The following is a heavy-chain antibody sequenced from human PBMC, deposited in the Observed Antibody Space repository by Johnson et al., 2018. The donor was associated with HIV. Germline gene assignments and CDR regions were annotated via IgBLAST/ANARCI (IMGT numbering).Heavy chain of an antibody. CDR3: AKRFFGSADAFDI. CDR2: IRYDGSNK. J-gene: IGHJ3*02. Sequence: QVQLVESGGGVVQPGRSLRLSCAASGFILSPYAMHWVRQVPGKGLEWVAFIRYDGSNKYYADSVKGRFTISRDNSKNTLYLQMNSLRAEDTAVYYCAKRFFGSADAFDIWGQGTMVTVSS. D-gene: IGHD1-26*01. V-gene: IGHV3-30*02. CDR1: GFILSPYA.